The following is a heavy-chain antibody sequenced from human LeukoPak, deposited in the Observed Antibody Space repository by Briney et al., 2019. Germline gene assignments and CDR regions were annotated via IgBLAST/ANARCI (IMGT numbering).Heavy chain of an antibody. V-gene: IGHV3-23*01. CDR3: AKDPYNSSGYYLDY. J-gene: IGHJ4*02. CDR1: GLLFSSYA. D-gene: IGHD3-22*01. Sequence: GGSLRLSCAASGLLFSSYAMTWVRHAPGGGREWVSGISGTGVTTYYADSVKGRFTISRDKSKNTLYLQMNSLRVEDTAIYYCAKDPYNSSGYYLDYWGQGTLVTVSS. CDR2: ISGTGVTT.